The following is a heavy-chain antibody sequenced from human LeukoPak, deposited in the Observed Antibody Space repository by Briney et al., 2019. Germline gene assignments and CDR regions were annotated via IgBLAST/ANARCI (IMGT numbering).Heavy chain of an antibody. CDR2: IYYSGST. CDR3: ARAGAGNEYVGLFDY. V-gene: IGHV4-61*01. CDR1: GGSVSSGSYY. D-gene: IGHD3-16*01. J-gene: IGHJ4*02. Sequence: SETLSLTCTVSGGSVSSGSYYWSWIRQPPGKGLEWIGYIYYSGSTNYNPSLKSRVTMSVDTSKNQFSLKLSSVTAADTALYYCARAGAGNEYVGLFDYWGQGTLVTVSS.